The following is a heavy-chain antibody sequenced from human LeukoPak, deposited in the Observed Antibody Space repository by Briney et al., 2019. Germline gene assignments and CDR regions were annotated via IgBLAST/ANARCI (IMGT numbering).Heavy chain of an antibody. CDR3: APSRRYSSSWLN. Sequence: GGSLRLSCEASGFPFSNYWMTWVRQSPGKGLEGVANIKQDGSDKYYMDAVKGRFTISRDNSKNTLYLQMNSLRAEDTAVYYCAPSRRYSSSWLNWGQGTLVTVSS. D-gene: IGHD6-13*01. CDR2: IKQDGSDK. V-gene: IGHV3-7*01. CDR1: GFPFSNYW. J-gene: IGHJ4*02.